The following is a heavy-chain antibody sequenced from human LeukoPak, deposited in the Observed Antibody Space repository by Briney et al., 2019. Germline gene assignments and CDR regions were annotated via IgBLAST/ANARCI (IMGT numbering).Heavy chain of an antibody. CDR1: GDSISTYY. Sequence: PSETLSLTCTVSGDSISTYYWSWIRQPPGKGLEWIGYIYYRVTSDYNPSLKSRVTMSVDMSTRQISLKLSSVTAADTAVYYCARVVWFGELLHTGWFDPWGQGTLVTVSS. CDR3: ARVVWFGELLHTGWFDP. J-gene: IGHJ5*02. CDR2: IYYRVTS. V-gene: IGHV4-59*01. D-gene: IGHD3-10*01.